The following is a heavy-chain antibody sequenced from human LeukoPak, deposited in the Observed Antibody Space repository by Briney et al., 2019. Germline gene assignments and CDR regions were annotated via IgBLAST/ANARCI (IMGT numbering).Heavy chain of an antibody. Sequence: GGSLRLSCVASGFTVSNYYMSWVRQAPGKGLEWVSLLYTDDTTIYADSVEGRFTISRDDSKNTIYLHMTTLRGEDTAVYYCARGGAFYWNPRYWGQGTLVTVS. V-gene: IGHV3-53*01. J-gene: IGHJ4*02. CDR2: LYTDDTT. CDR3: ARGGAFYWNPRY. CDR1: GFTVSNYY. D-gene: IGHD1-1*01.